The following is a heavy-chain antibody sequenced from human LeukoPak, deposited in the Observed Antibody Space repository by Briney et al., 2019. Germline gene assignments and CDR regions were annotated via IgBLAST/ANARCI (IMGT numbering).Heavy chain of an antibody. D-gene: IGHD2-2*01. CDR1: GYSISGDSY. J-gene: IGHJ5*02. CDR3: ARLDSSSTSCYGGYNWFDP. V-gene: IGHV4-38-2*01. Sequence: SETLSLTCAVSGYSISGDSYCGWIRQPPGKGLEWIGNIYHSGSTYYSPSLKSRVTISVDTSKNQFSLKLSSVTAADTAVYYCARLDSSSTSCYGGYNWFDPWGQGTLVTVSS. CDR2: IYHSGST.